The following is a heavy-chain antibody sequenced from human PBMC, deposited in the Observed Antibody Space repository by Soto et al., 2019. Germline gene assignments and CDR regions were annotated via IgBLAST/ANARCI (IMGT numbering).Heavy chain of an antibody. J-gene: IGHJ3*02. CDR2: IYPGDSDT. V-gene: IGHV5-51*01. CDR1: GYSFTSYW. Sequence: GESLKISCKGSGYSFTSYWIGWGRQMPGKGLEWMGIIYPGDSDTRYSPSFQGQVTISADKSISTAYLQWSSLKASDTAMYYCARIRRAVVTPDAFDIWGQGTMVTV. D-gene: IGHD2-21*02. CDR3: ARIRRAVVTPDAFDI.